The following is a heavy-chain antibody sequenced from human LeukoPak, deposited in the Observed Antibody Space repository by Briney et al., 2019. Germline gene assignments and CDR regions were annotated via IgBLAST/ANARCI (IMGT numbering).Heavy chain of an antibody. CDR2: IKPDGSSI. CDR1: GFTFSSYW. Sequence: GGSLRLSCAASGFTFSSYWMNWVRHAPGKGLVWVARIKPDGSSISYADSVKGRFTISRDNAKNTLYLQMNSLRAEDTAVYYCATLYAGSTDYWGRGTLVTVSS. V-gene: IGHV3-74*01. J-gene: IGHJ4*02. D-gene: IGHD2-8*01. CDR3: ATLYAGSTDY.